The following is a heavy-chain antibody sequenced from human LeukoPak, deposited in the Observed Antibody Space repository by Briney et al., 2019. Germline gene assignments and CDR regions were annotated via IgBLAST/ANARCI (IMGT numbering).Heavy chain of an antibody. V-gene: IGHV3-66*01. J-gene: IGHJ4*02. CDR3: AREDAGGTYSFDY. CDR2: IYASGIT. D-gene: IGHD1-26*01. CDR1: GFTVSSNF. Sequence: GGSLRLSCAVSGFTVSSNFMSWVRQAPGKGPEWVSVIYASGITYYADSVRGRFTISRDNSKNTLYLQMDSLTAEDTAVYYCAREDAGGTYSFDYWGQGTLVTVSS.